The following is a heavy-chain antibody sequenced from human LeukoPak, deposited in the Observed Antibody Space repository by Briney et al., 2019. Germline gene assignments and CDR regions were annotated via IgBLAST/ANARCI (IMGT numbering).Heavy chain of an antibody. D-gene: IGHD5-18*01. J-gene: IGHJ4*02. Sequence: GGSLRLSCAASGFTFSSYEMNWVRQAPGKGLEWVSYMSKSGSTIYYTDSVKGRFTISRDHAKSSLYLQMNSLRAEDTAIYYCARHLSGITGYTYGRGIDYWGQGTLVTVSS. V-gene: IGHV3-48*03. CDR2: MSKSGSTI. CDR1: GFTFSSYE. CDR3: ARHLSGITGYTYGRGIDY.